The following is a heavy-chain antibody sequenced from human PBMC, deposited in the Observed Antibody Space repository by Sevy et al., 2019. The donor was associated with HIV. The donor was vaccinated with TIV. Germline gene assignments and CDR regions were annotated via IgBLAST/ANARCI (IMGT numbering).Heavy chain of an antibody. CDR1: GFTFSNYG. CDR3: AKDRKVLLVVYAIPFDAIDI. V-gene: IGHV3-30*02. J-gene: IGHJ3*02. D-gene: IGHD2-8*02. CDR2: IRYDRSNK. Sequence: GGSLRLSCASSGFTFSNYGMHRVRQAPCKGLEWVAFIRYDRSNKYYSDSVKGRFTISRDNSKKTLYLQMNSLRPEDTAVYFCAKDRKVLLVVYAIPFDAIDIWGQGTLVTVSS.